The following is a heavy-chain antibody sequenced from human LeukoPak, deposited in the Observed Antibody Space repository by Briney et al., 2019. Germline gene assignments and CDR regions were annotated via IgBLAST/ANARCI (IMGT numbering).Heavy chain of an antibody. CDR3: ARDLGYCSGGSCYANLDYFDY. V-gene: IGHV1-18*01. Sequence: ASVKVSCKASGYTFTSYGISWVRQPPGQGLEWMGWISAYNGNTNYAQKLQGRVTMTTDTSTSTAYMELRSLRSDDTAVYYCARDLGYCSGGSCYANLDYFDYWGQGTLVTVSS. J-gene: IGHJ4*02. CDR1: GYTFTSYG. CDR2: ISAYNGNT. D-gene: IGHD2-15*01.